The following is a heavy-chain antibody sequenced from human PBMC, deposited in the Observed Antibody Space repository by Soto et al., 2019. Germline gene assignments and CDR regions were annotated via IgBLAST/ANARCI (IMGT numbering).Heavy chain of an antibody. J-gene: IGHJ5*02. V-gene: IGHV4-31*03. Sequence: SETLSLTCTVSGGSISSGGYYWSWIRQHPGKGLEWIGYIYYSGSTYYNPSLKSRVTISVDTSKNQFSLKLSSVTAADTAVYYCARVMEQYYGSGSYYWFDPWGQGTLVTSPQ. D-gene: IGHD3-10*01. CDR1: GGSISSGGYY. CDR2: IYYSGST. CDR3: ARVMEQYYGSGSYYWFDP.